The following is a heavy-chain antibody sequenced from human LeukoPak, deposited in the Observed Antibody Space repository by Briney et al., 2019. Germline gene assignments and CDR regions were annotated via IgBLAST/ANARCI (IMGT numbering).Heavy chain of an antibody. CDR2: IRSNGGDT. Sequence: GGSLRLSCAASGFTFSSYSMSWVRQAPGKGLEWVSTIRSNGGDTYYADSVKGRFTISRDISKNTLYLEMNGLRAEDTAVYYCAKGGYTTWLDPWGQGTLVTVSS. CDR1: GFTFSSYS. J-gene: IGHJ5*02. V-gene: IGHV3-23*01. CDR3: AKGGYTTWLDP. D-gene: IGHD2-15*01.